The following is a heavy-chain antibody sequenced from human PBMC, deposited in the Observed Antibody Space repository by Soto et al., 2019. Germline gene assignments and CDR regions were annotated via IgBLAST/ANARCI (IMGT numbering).Heavy chain of an antibody. D-gene: IGHD5-12*01. V-gene: IGHV4-59*01. CDR1: GGSIRIFY. Sequence: SETLSLTCTVSGGSIRIFYWSWIRQPPGKGLEWIGYIYYTGSTSYNPSLNSRVTISVDTSKNQFSLKLSSVTAADTAVYYCARSSYTGYDFEYWGQGTLVTLSS. J-gene: IGHJ4*02. CDR3: ARSSYTGYDFEY. CDR2: IYYTGST.